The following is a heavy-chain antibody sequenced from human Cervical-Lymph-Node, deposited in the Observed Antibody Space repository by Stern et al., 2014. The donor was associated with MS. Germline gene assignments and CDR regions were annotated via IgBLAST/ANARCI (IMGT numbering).Heavy chain of an antibody. CDR3: VRGLSGYDYWYFDL. CDR2: IMPIFEST. V-gene: IGHV1-69*06. Sequence: QVPLVQSGAEVKKPGSSVNVSCKASGGTFNNFAVSWVRQVPGQGYEWMGGIMPIFESTNYAQKFRHRVTITADKSTNTVYMELSSLKSDDTAIYYCVRGLSGYDYWYFDLWGRGTLVTVSS. D-gene: IGHD3-3*01. J-gene: IGHJ2*01. CDR1: GGTFNNFA.